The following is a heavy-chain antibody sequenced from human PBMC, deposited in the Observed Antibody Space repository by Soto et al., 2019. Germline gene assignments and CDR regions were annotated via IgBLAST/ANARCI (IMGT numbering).Heavy chain of an antibody. J-gene: IGHJ4*02. D-gene: IGHD1-26*01. V-gene: IGHV4-38-2*01. CDR3: ARAKAGGATPHLDY. CDR2: IYHSGST. Sequence: SETLSLTCAVSGYSISSGYYWGWIRQPPGKGLEWIGSIYHSGSTYYNPSLKSRVTISVDTSKNQFSLKLSSVTAADTAVYYCARAKAGGATPHLDYWGQGTLVTVS. CDR1: GYSISSGYY.